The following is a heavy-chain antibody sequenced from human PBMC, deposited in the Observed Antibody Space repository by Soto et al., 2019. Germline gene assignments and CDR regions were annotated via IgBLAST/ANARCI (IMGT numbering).Heavy chain of an antibody. Sequence: QVQLVESGGGVVQPGRSLRLSCAASGFTFSSYGIHWVRQAPGKGLEWVAVIWYDGSNKHYAEYVKGRFTISRDDSKNTLDLQMNSLRAEDTAVYYCARDTFKLDYWGQGTLVTVSS. J-gene: IGHJ4*02. CDR1: GFTFSSYG. CDR2: IWYDGSNK. CDR3: ARDTFKLDY. V-gene: IGHV3-33*01.